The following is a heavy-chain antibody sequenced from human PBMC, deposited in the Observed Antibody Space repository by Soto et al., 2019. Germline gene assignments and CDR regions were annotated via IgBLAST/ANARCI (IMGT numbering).Heavy chain of an antibody. CDR1: GFTFSSYG. Sequence: QVQLVESGGGVVQPGRSLRLSCAASGFTFSSYGMHWVRQAPGKGLEWVAVIWYDGSDKYYADSVKGRFTIARDNSKNTLYLQMNSLRAEDTAVYYCARATYGDQIDEWGQGTLVTVSS. CDR2: IWYDGSDK. D-gene: IGHD4-17*01. J-gene: IGHJ4*02. V-gene: IGHV3-33*01. CDR3: ARATYGDQIDE.